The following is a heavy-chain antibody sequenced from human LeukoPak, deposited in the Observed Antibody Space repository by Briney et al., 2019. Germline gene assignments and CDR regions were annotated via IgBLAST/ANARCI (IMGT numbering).Heavy chain of an antibody. CDR1: GYTFTSYD. Sequence: ASVKVSCKASGYTFTSYDINWVRQATGQGLEWMGWMNPNSGNTGYAQKFQGRVTMTRNTSISTAYMELSSLRSEDRAVYYCARRRAVAGNYGMDVWGQGTTVTVSS. J-gene: IGHJ6*02. CDR3: ARRRAVAGNYGMDV. CDR2: MNPNSGNT. D-gene: IGHD6-19*01. V-gene: IGHV1-8*01.